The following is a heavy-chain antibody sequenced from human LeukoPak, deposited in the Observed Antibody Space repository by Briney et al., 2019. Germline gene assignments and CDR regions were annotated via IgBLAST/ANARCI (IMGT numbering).Heavy chain of an antibody. CDR1: GFTFSSYA. J-gene: IGHJ4*02. D-gene: IGHD6-13*01. CDR2: ISGSGGST. V-gene: IGHV3-23*01. CDR3: AKADSSSWSFDY. Sequence: GGSLRLSCAASGFTFSSYAMSWVRQAPGRGLEWVSAISGSGGSTYYADSVKGRFTISRDNSKNTLYLQVNSLRAEDTAVYYCAKADSSSWSFDYWGQGTLVTVSS.